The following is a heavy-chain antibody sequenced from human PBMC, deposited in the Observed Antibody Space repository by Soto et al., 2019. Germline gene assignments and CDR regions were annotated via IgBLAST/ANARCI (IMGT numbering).Heavy chain of an antibody. CDR3: ARDTYYYDSSPLSLFDY. D-gene: IGHD3-22*01. CDR1: GFTFSSYA. J-gene: IGHJ4*02. V-gene: IGHV3-30*04. Sequence: QVQLVESGGGVVQPGRSLRLSCAASGFTFSSYAMHWVRQAPGKGLEWVAVISYDGRNKYYADSVKGRFTISRDNSKNTLYLQMNSLRAEDTAVYYCARDTYYYDSSPLSLFDYWGQGTLVTVSS. CDR2: ISYDGRNK.